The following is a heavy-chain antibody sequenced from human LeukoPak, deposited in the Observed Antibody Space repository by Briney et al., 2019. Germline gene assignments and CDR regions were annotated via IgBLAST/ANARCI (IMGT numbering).Heavy chain of an antibody. CDR2: ISYDGSNK. CDR3: AKDPRYCSSTSCPDY. CDR1: GFTFSSYG. D-gene: IGHD2-2*01. J-gene: IGHJ4*02. Sequence: GRSLRLSCAASGFTFSSYGMHWVRQAPGKGLEWVAVISYDGSNKYYADSVKGRFTISRDNSKNTLYLQMNSLRAEDTAVYYCAKDPRYCSSTSCPDYWGQGTLVTVSS. V-gene: IGHV3-30*18.